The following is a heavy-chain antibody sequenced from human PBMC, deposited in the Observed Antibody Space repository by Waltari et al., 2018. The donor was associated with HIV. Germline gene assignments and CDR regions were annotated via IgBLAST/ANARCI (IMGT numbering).Heavy chain of an antibody. D-gene: IGHD3-10*01. CDR1: GFTFSSYW. J-gene: IGHJ4*02. CDR3: ARGGFYGSGSKVN. V-gene: IGHV3-7*04. CDR2: RKQSGSEK. Sequence: EVQLVESGGGLVQPGGSLRLSCAASGFTFSSYWMSWVRQAPGKGVGWVANRKQSGSEKYYVDSVNCRFTISRDNAENSLYLQMNSLRAEDTAVYYCARGGFYGSGSKVNWGQGTLVTVSS.